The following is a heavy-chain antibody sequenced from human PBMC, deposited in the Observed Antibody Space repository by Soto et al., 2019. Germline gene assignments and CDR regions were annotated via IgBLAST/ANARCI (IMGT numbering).Heavy chain of an antibody. V-gene: IGHV3-23*01. CDR2: ISGSGGST. J-gene: IGHJ4*02. D-gene: IGHD3-9*01. Sequence: PGGSLRLSCAASGFTFSSYAMSWVRQAPGKGLEWVSAISGSGGSTYYADSVKGRFTISRDNSKNTLYLQMNSLRAEDTAVYYCAKDFDYDILTGPEAFDYWGQGTLVTVSS. CDR3: AKDFDYDILTGPEAFDY. CDR1: GFTFSSYA.